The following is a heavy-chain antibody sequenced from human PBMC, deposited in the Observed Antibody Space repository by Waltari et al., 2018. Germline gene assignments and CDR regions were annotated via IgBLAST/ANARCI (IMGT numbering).Heavy chain of an antibody. J-gene: IGHJ3*02. CDR1: GFTFSSLW. Sequence: EVQLVESGGGLVQPGGSLRLSCAVSGFTFSSLWMSWFRQAPGKGLEWVANIKQDGSEIYYVDSVKGRFTISRDNAKNSLYLQMNSLTTEDTAVYYCAGGGGFLCDIWGQGTLVIVSS. CDR2: IKQDGSEI. CDR3: AGGGGFLCDI. V-gene: IGHV3-7*01. D-gene: IGHD3-3*01.